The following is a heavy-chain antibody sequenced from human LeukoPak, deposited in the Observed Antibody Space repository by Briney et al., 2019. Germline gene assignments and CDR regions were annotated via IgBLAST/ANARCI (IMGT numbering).Heavy chain of an antibody. V-gene: IGHV1-2*02. CDR3: ARERKYYWFDP. CDR1: GYIFTGCY. J-gene: IGHJ5*02. D-gene: IGHD2/OR15-2a*01. Sequence: ASVKVSCKASGYIFTGCYMHWVRQAPGQGLEWMGWINPNSGGTNYAQKFQGRVTMTRDTSISTAYMELSRLRSDDTAVYYCARERKYYWFDPWGQGTLVTVSS. CDR2: INPNSGGT.